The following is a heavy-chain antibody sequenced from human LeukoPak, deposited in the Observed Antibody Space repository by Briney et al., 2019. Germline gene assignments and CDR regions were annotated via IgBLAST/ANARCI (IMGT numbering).Heavy chain of an antibody. V-gene: IGHV1-69*04. CDR2: IIPILGIA. Sequence: GASVKVSCKASGGTFSSYAVSWVRQAPGQGLEWMGRIIPILGIANYAQKFQGRVTITADKSTSTAYMELSSLRSEDTAVYHCARDGPAIKLRYFDWLFFDYWGQGTLVTVSS. J-gene: IGHJ4*02. CDR3: ARDGPAIKLRYFDWLFFDY. CDR1: GGTFSSYA. D-gene: IGHD3-9*01.